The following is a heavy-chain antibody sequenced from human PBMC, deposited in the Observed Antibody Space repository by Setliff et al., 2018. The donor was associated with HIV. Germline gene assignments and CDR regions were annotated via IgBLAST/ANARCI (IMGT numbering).Heavy chain of an antibody. J-gene: IGHJ6*03. CDR3: ARDWNHYFYYMDV. CDR2: INHSGST. Sequence: SETLSLTCAVTGYSISSGYYWSWIRLPPGKGLEWIGEINHSGSTNYNPSLKSRVTISVDTSKNQFSLKLTSVTAADTAVYYCARDWNHYFYYMDVWGKGTTVTVSS. V-gene: IGHV4-34*01. CDR1: GYSISSGYY. D-gene: IGHD1-1*01.